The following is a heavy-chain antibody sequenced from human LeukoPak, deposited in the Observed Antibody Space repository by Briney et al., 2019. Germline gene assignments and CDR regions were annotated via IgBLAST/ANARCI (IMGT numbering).Heavy chain of an antibody. Sequence: ASVKVSCKASGDTFTSYAMYWVRQAPGQRLEWMGWINAGNGNTKYSQKFQGRVTIIRDTSASTAYMELSSLRSEDTAVYYCARSSDGNWFDPWGQGTLVTVSS. CDR2: INAGNGNT. D-gene: IGHD3-10*01. CDR3: ARSSDGNWFDP. V-gene: IGHV1-3*01. CDR1: GDTFTSYA. J-gene: IGHJ5*02.